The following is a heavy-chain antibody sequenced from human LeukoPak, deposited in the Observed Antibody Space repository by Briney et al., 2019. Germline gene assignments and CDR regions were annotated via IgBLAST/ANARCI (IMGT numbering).Heavy chain of an antibody. Sequence: SETLSLTCTVSGGSISSGSYYWSWIRQPAGKGLEWIGRIYTSGSTNYNPSLKSRVTISVDTSKNQFSLKLSSVTAADTAVYYCARDQSSGWYPRAEAFDPWGQGTLVTVSS. CDR2: IYTSGST. V-gene: IGHV4-61*02. D-gene: IGHD6-19*01. CDR3: ARDQSSGWYPRAEAFDP. CDR1: GGSISSGSYY. J-gene: IGHJ5*02.